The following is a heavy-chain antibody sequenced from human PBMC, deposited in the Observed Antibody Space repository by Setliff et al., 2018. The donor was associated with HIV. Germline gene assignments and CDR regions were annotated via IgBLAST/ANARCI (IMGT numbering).Heavy chain of an antibody. J-gene: IGHJ2*01. V-gene: IGHV4-59*12. Sequence: PSETLSLTCTVSGGSITNYYWGWIRQPPGKGLEWIGFIYYSGSTNYNPSLKSRVTISVDTSENQFSLKLTSVTAADTAMYFCARDATSEGYLWEPATDLWGRGTLVTVSS. D-gene: IGHD1-26*01. CDR2: IYYSGST. CDR1: GGSITNYY. CDR3: ARDATSEGYLWEPATDL.